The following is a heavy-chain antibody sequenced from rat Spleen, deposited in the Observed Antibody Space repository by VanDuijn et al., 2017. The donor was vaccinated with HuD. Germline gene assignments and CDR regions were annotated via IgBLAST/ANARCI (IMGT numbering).Heavy chain of an antibody. D-gene: IGHD1-9*01. CDR3: VRHGYTRYYFDY. Sequence: EVQLVESGGGLVQPGRSLKLSCAASGFTFNAYDMAWVRQAPTKGLEWVASISPSGYSTYYRDSMKGRFTISRDNAENTIYLQMNSLRSEDTASYYCVRHGYTRYYFDYWGQGVMVTVSS. CDR2: ISPSGYST. J-gene: IGHJ2*01. V-gene: IGHV5S13*01. CDR1: GFTFNAYD.